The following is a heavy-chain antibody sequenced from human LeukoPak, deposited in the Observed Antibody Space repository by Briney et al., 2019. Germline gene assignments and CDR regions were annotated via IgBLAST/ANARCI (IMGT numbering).Heavy chain of an antibody. CDR3: AKDGPYNWNRLGYNWFDP. V-gene: IGHV4-38-2*02. CDR2: IYHSGST. J-gene: IGHJ5*02. D-gene: IGHD1-20*01. Sequence: PSETLSLTCTVSGYSISSGYYWGWIRQPPGKGLEWIGSIYHSGSTYYNPSLKSRVTISVDTSKNQFSLKLSSVTAADTAVYYCAKDGPYNWNRLGYNWFDPWGQGTLVTVSS. CDR1: GYSISSGYY.